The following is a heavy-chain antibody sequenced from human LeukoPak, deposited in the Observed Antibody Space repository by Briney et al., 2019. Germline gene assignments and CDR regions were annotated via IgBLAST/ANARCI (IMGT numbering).Heavy chain of an antibody. J-gene: IGHJ6*03. CDR3: ARGSNYYDSNGYDYYYYYYMDV. CDR1: GFTLSSYE. D-gene: IGHD3-22*01. V-gene: IGHV3-21*01. CDR2: ISSSSSYI. Sequence: PGGSLRLSCAASGFTLSSYEMNWVRQAPGKGLEWVSSISSSSSYIYYADSVKGRFTISRDNAKNSLYLQMNSLRAEDTAVYYCARGSNYYDSNGYDYYYYYYMDVWGKGTTVTVSS.